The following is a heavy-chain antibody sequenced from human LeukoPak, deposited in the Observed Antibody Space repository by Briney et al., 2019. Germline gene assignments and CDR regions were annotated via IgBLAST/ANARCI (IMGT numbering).Heavy chain of an antibody. D-gene: IGHD3-10*01. CDR2: VSYDGRDK. V-gene: IGHV3-30*04. Sequence: PGGSLRLSCAVSGIIFSDYAMHWVRQAPGKGLEWVAVVSYDGRDKKYADFVKGRFTISRDNSKSTLYLQMNSLRGEDTAVFYCATGFGSGRDYWGQGTRVTVSS. J-gene: IGHJ4*02. CDR1: GIIFSDYA. CDR3: ATGFGSGRDY.